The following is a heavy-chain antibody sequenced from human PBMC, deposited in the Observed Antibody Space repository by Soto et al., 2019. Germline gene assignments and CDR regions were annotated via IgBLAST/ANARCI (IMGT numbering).Heavy chain of an antibody. J-gene: IGHJ4*02. CDR2: IYYSGST. CDR1: GGSVSSGSYY. D-gene: IGHD3-9*01. CDR3: ARGVTGYYTYYFDY. V-gene: IGHV4-61*01. Sequence: QVQLQESGPGLVKPSETLSLTCTVSGGSVSSGSYYWSWIRQPPGKGLEWIGHIYYSGSTNYNPSLQSRVTXXVXTXXNQFSLKLSSVTAADTAVYYCARGVTGYYTYYFDYWGQGTLVTVSS.